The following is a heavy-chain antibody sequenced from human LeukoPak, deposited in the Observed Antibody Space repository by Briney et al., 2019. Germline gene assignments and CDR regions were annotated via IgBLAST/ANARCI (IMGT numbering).Heavy chain of an antibody. D-gene: IGHD3-10*01. J-gene: IGHJ5*02. V-gene: IGHV3-23*01. CDR1: GFTFSSHA. CDR3: AKLVTTMVRGVNNWFDP. Sequence: PGGSLRLSCAASGFTFSSHAMSWVRQAPGKGLEWVSGISGSGGSTYYADSVKGRFTISRDNFKSTLYLQMKGLRAEDTAVYYCAKLVTTMVRGVNNWFDPWGQGTLVTVSS. CDR2: ISGSGGST.